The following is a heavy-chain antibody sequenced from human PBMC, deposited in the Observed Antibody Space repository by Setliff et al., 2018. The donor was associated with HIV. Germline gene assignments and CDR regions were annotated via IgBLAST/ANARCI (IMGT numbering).Heavy chain of an antibody. J-gene: IGHJ6*04. Sequence: PGGSLRLSCAASGLIFSSYWMSWVRQAPGKGLEWVANIKQDGSEKSYVDSVKGRFTISRDSAKNSLYLHMNSLRIEDTAVFYCVRGSSGLAVWGKGTTVTVSS. V-gene: IGHV3-7*03. CDR3: VRGSSGLAV. D-gene: IGHD5-12*01. CDR1: GLIFSSYW. CDR2: IKQDGSEK.